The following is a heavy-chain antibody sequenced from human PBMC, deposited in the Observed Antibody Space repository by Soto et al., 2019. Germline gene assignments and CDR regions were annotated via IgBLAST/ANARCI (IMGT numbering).Heavy chain of an antibody. Sequence: PSETLSLTCAVSGDSMSNTNWWSWVRQPPGKGLEWIGEIYHSGNTNYNPSLKSRVTISVDKSKNQLSLKLSSVTAADTAVYYCAKRTLRKLRFVETHWGQGALVTVSS. V-gene: IGHV4-4*02. CDR2: IYHSGNT. CDR1: GDSMSNTNW. J-gene: IGHJ4*02. D-gene: IGHD3-3*01. CDR3: AKRTLRKLRFVETH.